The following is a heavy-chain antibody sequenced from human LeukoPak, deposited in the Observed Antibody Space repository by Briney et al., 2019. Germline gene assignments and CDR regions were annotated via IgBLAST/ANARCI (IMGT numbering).Heavy chain of an antibody. Sequence: PGGSLRLSCAASGFTFSNAWMSWVRQAPGKGLEWVGRIKSKTDGGTTDYAAPVKGRFTISRDDSKNTLYLQMNSLKTEDTAVYYCTTDRPQYYYDGSGYYPFDYWGQGTLVTVSS. V-gene: IGHV3-15*01. D-gene: IGHD3-22*01. CDR2: IKSKTDGGTT. J-gene: IGHJ4*02. CDR1: GFTFSNAW. CDR3: TTDRPQYYYDGSGYYPFDY.